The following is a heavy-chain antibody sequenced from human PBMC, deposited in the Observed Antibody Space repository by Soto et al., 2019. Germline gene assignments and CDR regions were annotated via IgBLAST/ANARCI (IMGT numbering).Heavy chain of an antibody. D-gene: IGHD2-15*01. CDR3: ARVVHCSGGSCYFGQVWYMDV. Sequence: SETLSLTCAVYGGSFSGYYWSWIRQPPGKGVEWIGEINHSGSTNYNPSLKSRVTISVDTSKNQFSLKLSSVTAADTAVYYCARVVHCSGGSCYFGQVWYMDVWGKGTTATVSS. V-gene: IGHV4-34*01. J-gene: IGHJ6*03. CDR2: INHSGST. CDR1: GGSFSGYY.